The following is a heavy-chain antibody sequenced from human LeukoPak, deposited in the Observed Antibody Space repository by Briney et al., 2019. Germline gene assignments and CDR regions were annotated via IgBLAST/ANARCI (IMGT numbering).Heavy chain of an antibody. Sequence: SVKVSCKASGGTFSSYAISWVRQAPGQGLAWMGGIIPIFGTANYAQKFQGRVTITADESTSTAYMELSSLRSEDTAVYYCARVGDRVNWFDHWGQGTLVTVSS. CDR3: ARVGDRVNWFDH. J-gene: IGHJ5*02. V-gene: IGHV1-69*13. D-gene: IGHD4-17*01. CDR2: IIPIFGTA. CDR1: GGTFSSYA.